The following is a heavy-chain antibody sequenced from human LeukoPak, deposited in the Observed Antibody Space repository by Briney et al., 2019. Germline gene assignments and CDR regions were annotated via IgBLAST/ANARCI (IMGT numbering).Heavy chain of an antibody. Sequence: GGSPRLSCAASGFTFSGFEMNWVRQAPGKGLEWVSYSSSSGSTIYYADSVKGRFTVSRDNAKNSLYLQMNSLRAEDTAVYYCARLYWGSYRFLDYWGQGTLVTVSS. D-gene: IGHD3-16*02. CDR3: ARLYWGSYRFLDY. V-gene: IGHV3-48*03. CDR1: GFTFSGFE. J-gene: IGHJ4*02. CDR2: SSSSGSTI.